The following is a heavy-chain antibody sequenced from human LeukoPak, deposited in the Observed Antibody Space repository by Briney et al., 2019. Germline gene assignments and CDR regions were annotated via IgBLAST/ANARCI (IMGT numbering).Heavy chain of an antibody. V-gene: IGHV4-30-4*01. CDR1: GDSISGSY. CDR2: IYYSGST. CDR3: AGDYGDLLTGIRFDT. D-gene: IGHD4-17*01. J-gene: IGHJ5*02. Sequence: NSSETLSLTCTVSGDSISGSYWSWIRQPPGKGLEWIGYIYYSGSTYYNPSLKSRVTISIQTSKNQFSLKLTSVTATDTAVYYCAGDYGDLLTGIRFDTWGQGTLVTVSS.